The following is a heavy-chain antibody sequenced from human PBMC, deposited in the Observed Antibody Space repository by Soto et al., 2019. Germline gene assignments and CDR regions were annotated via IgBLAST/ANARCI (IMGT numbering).Heavy chain of an antibody. D-gene: IGHD3-22*01. CDR1: GGTFSSYA. CDR3: ARDLRSYDSSGYYRGFDY. CDR2: IIPIFGTA. Sequence: SVKVSCKASGGTFSSYAISWLRQAPGQGLEWMGGIIPIFGTANYAQKFQGRVTITADESTSTAYMELSSLRSEDTAVYYCARDLRSYDSSGYYRGFDYWGQGTLVTVSS. V-gene: IGHV1-69*13. J-gene: IGHJ4*02.